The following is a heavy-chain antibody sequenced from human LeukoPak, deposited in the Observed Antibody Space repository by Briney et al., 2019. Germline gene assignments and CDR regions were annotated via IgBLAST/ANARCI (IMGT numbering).Heavy chain of an antibody. Sequence: GGSLRLSCAASGFTFSSYEMNWVRQAPGKGLEWVSYISSGRTIYYADSVKGRFTISRDNAKNSLYLQMNSLRAEDTAVYYCARKDRWYYGSGSYYDYWGQGTLVTVSS. V-gene: IGHV3-48*03. CDR1: GFTFSSYE. J-gene: IGHJ4*02. D-gene: IGHD3-10*01. CDR3: ARKDRWYYGSGSYYDY. CDR2: ISSGRTI.